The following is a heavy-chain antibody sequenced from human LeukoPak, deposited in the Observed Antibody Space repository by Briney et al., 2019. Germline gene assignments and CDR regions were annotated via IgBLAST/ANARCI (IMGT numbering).Heavy chain of an antibody. CDR3: AKAWTMIVVVSSFDY. J-gene: IGHJ4*02. V-gene: IGHV3-23*01. Sequence: PGGSLRLSRAASGFTFSNYAMSWVRQAPGKGLEWVSAISGSGGSTYYADSVKGRFTISRDNSKNTLYLQMNSLGAEDTAVYYCAKAWTMIVVVSSFDYWGQGTLVTVSS. CDR1: GFTFSNYA. D-gene: IGHD3-22*01. CDR2: ISGSGGST.